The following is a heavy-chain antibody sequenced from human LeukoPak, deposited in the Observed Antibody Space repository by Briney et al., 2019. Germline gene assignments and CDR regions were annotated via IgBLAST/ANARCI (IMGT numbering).Heavy chain of an antibody. V-gene: IGHV3-9*01. Sequence: GRSLSLSCAGSGFTFDDYAMHWDRQAPGKGLEWVSGISWNSGSIGYADSVKGRFTISRDNAKNSLYLQMNSLRAEDTALYYCAKDSYTGSLTGVFAYFQHWGQGTLVTVSS. CDR3: AKDSYTGSLTGVFAYFQH. CDR2: ISWNSGSI. D-gene: IGHD2-8*01. J-gene: IGHJ1*01. CDR1: GFTFDDYA.